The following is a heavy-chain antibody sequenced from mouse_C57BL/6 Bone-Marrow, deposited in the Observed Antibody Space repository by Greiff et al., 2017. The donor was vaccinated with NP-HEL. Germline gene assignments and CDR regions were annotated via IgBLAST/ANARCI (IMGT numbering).Heavy chain of an antibody. CDR2: INPSTGGT. CDR3: TRSGTTALFDY. CDR1: GYSFTGYY. Sequence: VQLKESGPELVKPGASVKISCKASGYSFTGYYMNWVKQSPEKSLEWIGEINPSTGGTTYNQKFKAKATLTVDKSSSTAYMQLKSLTSEDSAVYYCTRSGTTALFDYWGQGTTLTVSS. D-gene: IGHD1-2*01. V-gene: IGHV1-42*01. J-gene: IGHJ2*01.